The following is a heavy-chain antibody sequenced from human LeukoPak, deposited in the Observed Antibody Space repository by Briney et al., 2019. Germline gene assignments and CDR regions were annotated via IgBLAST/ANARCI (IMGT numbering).Heavy chain of an antibody. CDR2: IYHSGST. D-gene: IGHD5-24*01. V-gene: IGHV4-30-2*01. Sequence: SETLSLTCTVSGGSISSGGYYWSWIRQPPGKGLEWIGYIYHSGSTYYNPSLKSRVTISVDRSKNQFSLKLSSVTAADTAVYYCARGAEMATSDRNYFDYWGQGTLVTVSS. CDR1: GGSISSGGYY. CDR3: ARGAEMATSDRNYFDY. J-gene: IGHJ4*02.